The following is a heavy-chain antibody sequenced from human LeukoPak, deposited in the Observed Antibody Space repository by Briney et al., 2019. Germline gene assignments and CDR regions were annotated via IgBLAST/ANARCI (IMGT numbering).Heavy chain of an antibody. V-gene: IGHV3-48*03. CDR3: ARENVSPNDY. D-gene: IGHD1-1*01. CDR2: ISSSGSTI. Sequence: GGSLRLSCAASGFTFSSYEMNWVRQAPGKGLEWVSYISSSGSTIYYADSVKGRFTISRDNAKNSLYLQMNSLRAEDTAVYYCARENVSPNDYWGQGTLVTVSS. J-gene: IGHJ4*02. CDR1: GFTFSSYE.